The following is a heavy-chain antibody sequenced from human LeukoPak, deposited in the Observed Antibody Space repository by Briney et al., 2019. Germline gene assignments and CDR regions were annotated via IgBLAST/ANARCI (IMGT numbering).Heavy chain of an antibody. CDR3: ARRGVRGVINY. D-gene: IGHD3-10*01. V-gene: IGHV4-34*01. Sequence: SETLSLTCAVYSGSFSGYYWSWMRQPPGKGLEWIGEINHSGSTNYNPSLKSRVTISVDTSKNQFPLKLSSVTAADTAVYYCARRGVRGVINYWGQGTLVTVSS. J-gene: IGHJ4*02. CDR2: INHSGST. CDR1: SGSFSGYY.